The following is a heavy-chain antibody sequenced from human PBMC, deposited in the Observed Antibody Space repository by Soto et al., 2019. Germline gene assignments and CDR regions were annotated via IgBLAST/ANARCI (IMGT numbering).Heavy chain of an antibody. CDR2: ISGSSSNR. Sequence: GGSLRLSCAASGFTFSDYYMSWIRQAPGKGLEWVSYISGSSSNRNFADPVKGRFTISRDNAKNSLYLQMNSLRAEATAVYYCARSPSGSYGNWFDPWGHGTQVTVSS. D-gene: IGHD1-26*01. J-gene: IGHJ5*02. V-gene: IGHV3-11*06. CDR3: ARSPSGSYGNWFDP. CDR1: GFTFSDYY.